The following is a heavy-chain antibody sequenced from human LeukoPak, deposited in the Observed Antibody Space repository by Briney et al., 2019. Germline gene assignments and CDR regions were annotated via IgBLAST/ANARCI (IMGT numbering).Heavy chain of an antibody. CDR3: ARTVRGRYYDSSGYPDH. D-gene: IGHD3-22*01. J-gene: IGHJ5*02. V-gene: IGHV3-7*01. CDR1: GFTFSNYW. Sequence: GGSLRLSCAGSGFTFSNYWMDWVRQAPGKGLEWVANIKQDGSEKYYVDSVKGRFTISRDNAKNSLYLQMNSLRAEDTAVYYCARTVRGRYYDSSGYPDHWGQGTLVTVSS. CDR2: IKQDGSEK.